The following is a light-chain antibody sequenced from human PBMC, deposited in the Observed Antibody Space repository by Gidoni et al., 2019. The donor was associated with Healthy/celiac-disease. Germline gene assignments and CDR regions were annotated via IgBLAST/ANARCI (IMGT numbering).Light chain of an antibody. V-gene: IGKV3-20*01. CDR1: QSVSSRY. CDR2: GAS. J-gene: IGKJ1*01. Sequence: EIVLTQSPGTLSLSPGERATLSCRASQSVSSRYLACYQQKPGQAPRLIIYGASNRATGIPDRFSGSGSGTDFTLTISRLEPEDFAVYYCQQWTFGQGTKVEIK. CDR3: QQWT.